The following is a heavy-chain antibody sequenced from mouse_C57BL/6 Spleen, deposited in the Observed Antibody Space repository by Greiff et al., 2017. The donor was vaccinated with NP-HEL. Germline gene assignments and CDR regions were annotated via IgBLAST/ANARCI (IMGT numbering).Heavy chain of an antibody. CDR2: INPNYGTT. CDR3: ARESYDGYYVGFAY. J-gene: IGHJ3*01. CDR1: GYSFTDYN. V-gene: IGHV1-39*01. Sequence: EVQLQQSGPELVKPGASVKISCKASGYSFTDYNMNWVKQSNGKSLEWIGEINPNYGTTSYNQKFKGKATLTADKSSSTAYMQLNSLTSEDSAVYYCARESYDGYYVGFAYWGQGTLVTVSA. D-gene: IGHD2-3*01.